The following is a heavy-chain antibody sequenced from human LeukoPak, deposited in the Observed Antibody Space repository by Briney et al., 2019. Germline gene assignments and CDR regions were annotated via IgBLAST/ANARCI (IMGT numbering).Heavy chain of an antibody. CDR1: GFTFSSYW. J-gene: IGHJ6*02. CDR2: IKQDGSEK. Sequence: GGSLRLSCAASGFTFSSYWMSWVRQAPGKGLEWVANIKQDGSEKYYVDSVKGRFTISRDNAKNSLYLQMNSLRAEDTALYYCGKDVLAGGLDVWGQGTTVTVSS. V-gene: IGHV3-7*03. CDR3: GKDVLAGGLDV.